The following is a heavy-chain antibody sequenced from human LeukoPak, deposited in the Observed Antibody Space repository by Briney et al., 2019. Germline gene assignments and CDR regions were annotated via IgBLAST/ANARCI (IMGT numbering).Heavy chain of an antibody. CDR2: ISVSGSPA. CDR1: GFTFSSNA. Sequence: GGSLRLSCAASGFTFSSNAMSWVRQAPGKGLEWVSVISVSGSPAYYADFVKGRFTASRDNSKNTVLLQMNSLRVEDTAVYYCTKDHDGMHAWGQGTTVTVSS. V-gene: IGHV3-23*01. J-gene: IGHJ6*02. CDR3: TKDHDGMHA.